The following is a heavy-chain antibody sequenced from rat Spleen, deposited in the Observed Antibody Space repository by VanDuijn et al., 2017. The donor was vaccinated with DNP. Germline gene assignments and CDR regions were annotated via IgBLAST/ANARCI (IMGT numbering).Heavy chain of an antibody. CDR1: GFTFSNFP. CDR2: IDTTGGST. D-gene: IGHD1-7*01. Sequence: EVQLVESGGGLVQPGGSMKLSCAASGFTFSNFPMAWFRQAPTKSLEWVATIDTTGGSTYYRDSVKGRFTISRDNEKSSLYIQMDSLRSEDTATYYCTTSILRVFDYWGQGVMVTVSS. CDR3: TTSILRVFDY. V-gene: IGHV5-46*01. J-gene: IGHJ2*01.